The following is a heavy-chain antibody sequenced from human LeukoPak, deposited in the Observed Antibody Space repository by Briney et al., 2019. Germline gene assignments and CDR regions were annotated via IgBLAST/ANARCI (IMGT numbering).Heavy chain of an antibody. CDR3: AKYRNSHFDY. D-gene: IGHD4-11*01. CDR1: RFIFSAYD. CDR2: ISSSGGNP. J-gene: IGHJ4*02. Sequence: GGSLRLSCAASRFIFSAYDMAWVRQAPGKGLEWVSSISSSGGNPNYAESVKDRFTISRDNSQNALYLQMNSLRVEDTAVYYCAKYRNSHFDYWGQGTLVTVPA. V-gene: IGHV3-23*01.